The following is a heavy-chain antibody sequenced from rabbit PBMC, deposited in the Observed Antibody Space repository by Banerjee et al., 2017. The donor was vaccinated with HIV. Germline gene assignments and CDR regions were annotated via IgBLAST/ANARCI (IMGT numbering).Heavy chain of an antibody. V-gene: IGHV1S45*01. CDR1: GFSFSNYW. D-gene: IGHD6-1*01. CDR2: IYAGKGSI. CDR3: ARDTGAYGGDGYDL. Sequence: QEQLVESGGDLVKPGASLTLTCTASGFSFSNYWMSWVRQAPGKGLEWIGIIYAGKGSIDYASWVNGRFTISKTSTTVTLQMTSLTAADTATYFCARDTGAYGGDGYDLWGPGTLVTVS. J-gene: IGHJ4*01.